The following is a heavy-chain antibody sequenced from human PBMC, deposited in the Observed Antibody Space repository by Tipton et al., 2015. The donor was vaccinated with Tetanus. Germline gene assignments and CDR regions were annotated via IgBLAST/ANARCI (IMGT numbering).Heavy chain of an antibody. D-gene: IGHD3-22*01. J-gene: IGHJ4*02. Sequence: VQLVQSGAEVKKPGESLKISCKGSGYSFTSYWIGWVRQMPGKGLEWMGIIYPGDSDTRYSPSFQGQVTISADKSISTAYLQWSNLKASDTAMYYCARSYYYDSSGYLVGYYFDYWGQGTLVTVSS. CDR2: IYPGDSDT. CDR3: ARSYYYDSSGYLVGYYFDY. CDR1: GYSFTSYW. V-gene: IGHV5-51*01.